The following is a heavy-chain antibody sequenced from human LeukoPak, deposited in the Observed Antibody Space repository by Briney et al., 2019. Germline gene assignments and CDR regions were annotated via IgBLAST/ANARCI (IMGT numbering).Heavy chain of an antibody. Sequence: ASVKVSCKASGYTFTSYGISWVRQAPGQGLEWMGWISAYNGNTNYAQKLQGRVTMTTDTSTSTAYMELRSLRSDDTAVYYCARDYDYVWGSYRYTRWYFDLWGRGTLVTVSS. CDR2: ISAYNGNT. D-gene: IGHD3-16*02. CDR3: ARDYDYVWGSYRYTRWYFDL. J-gene: IGHJ2*01. CDR1: GYTFTSYG. V-gene: IGHV1-18*01.